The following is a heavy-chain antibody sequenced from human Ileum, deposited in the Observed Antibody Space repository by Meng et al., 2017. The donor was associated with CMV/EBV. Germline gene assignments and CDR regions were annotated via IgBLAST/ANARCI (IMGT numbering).Heavy chain of an antibody. V-gene: IGHV4-31*02. J-gene: IGHJ4*02. CDR1: ISGGQY. CDR3: ARVEGDLWSGYKKYYLDY. CDR2: IYYSGST. Sequence: ISGGQYWSWNRQHPGKDLEWIGYIYYSGSTHYNPSLKSRATISVDTSRNQFFLKLRSVTAADTAVYYCARVEGDLWSGYKKYYLDYWGQGTLVTVSS. D-gene: IGHD3-3*01.